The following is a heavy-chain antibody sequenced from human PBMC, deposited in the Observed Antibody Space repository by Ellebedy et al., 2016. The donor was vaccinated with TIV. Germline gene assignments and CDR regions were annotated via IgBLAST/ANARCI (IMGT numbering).Heavy chain of an antibody. V-gene: IGHV3-48*04. CDR3: ARVRTPGYCDY. CDR1: GFTFSSYS. CDR2: ISTSGSTI. D-gene: IGHD4/OR15-4a*01. J-gene: IGHJ4*02. Sequence: GGSLRLXCAASGFTFSSYSMNWVRQAPGKGLEWVSYISTSGSTIYYADSVKGRFTISRDNAKNSLYLQMNSLRAEDTAVYFCARVRTPGYCDYWGQGTLVTVSS.